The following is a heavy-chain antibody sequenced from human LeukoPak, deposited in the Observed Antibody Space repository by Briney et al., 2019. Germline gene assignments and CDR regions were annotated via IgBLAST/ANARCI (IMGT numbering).Heavy chain of an antibody. CDR3: ARGRDGTYLDS. J-gene: IGHJ4*02. D-gene: IGHD5-24*01. CDR2: LNPNSGGT. V-gene: IGHV1-2*02. Sequence: ASVKVSCKASGYSFTDYYMHWVRQAPGQGLEWMGWLNPNSGGTTYAQKFQGRVTITRDTSTSTAYMELSSLKSDDTAVYYCARGRDGTYLDSWGQGALVTVSS. CDR1: GYSFTDYY.